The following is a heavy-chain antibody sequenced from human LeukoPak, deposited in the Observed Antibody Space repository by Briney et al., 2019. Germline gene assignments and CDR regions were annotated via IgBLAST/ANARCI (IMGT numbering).Heavy chain of an antibody. CDR2: IYTSGST. CDR1: GGSISSYY. CDR3: ARDTLRYFDWLSTPYYYHYMDV. D-gene: IGHD3-9*01. Sequence: SETLSLTCTVSGGSISSYYWSWIRQPAGKGLEWIGRIYTSGSTNYNPSLKSRVTMSVDTSKNQFSLKLSSVTAADTAVYYCARDTLRYFDWLSTPYYYHYMDVWGKGTTVTVSS. V-gene: IGHV4-4*07. J-gene: IGHJ6*03.